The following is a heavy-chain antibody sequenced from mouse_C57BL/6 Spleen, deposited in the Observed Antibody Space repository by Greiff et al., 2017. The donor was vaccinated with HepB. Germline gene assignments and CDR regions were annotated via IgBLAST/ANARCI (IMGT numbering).Heavy chain of an antibody. D-gene: IGHD1-1*01. V-gene: IGHV1-69*01. J-gene: IGHJ2*01. CDR3: ARRRNYYGSSYFDY. CDR2: IDPSDSYT. CDR1: GYTFTSYW. Sequence: QVQLKQPGAELVMPGASVKLSCKASGYTFTSYWMHWVKQRPGQGLEWIGEIDPSDSYTNYNQKFKGKSTLTVDKSSSTAYMQLSSLTSEDSAVYYCARRRNYYGSSYFDYWGQGTTLTVSS.